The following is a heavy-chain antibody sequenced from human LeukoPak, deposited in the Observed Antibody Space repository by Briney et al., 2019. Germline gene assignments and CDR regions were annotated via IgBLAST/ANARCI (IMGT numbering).Heavy chain of an antibody. CDR3: ARDGGGYYDRSAGAFDI. D-gene: IGHD3-22*01. V-gene: IGHV3-53*01. Sequence: GGSLRLSCAASGFTVSSNYMSWARQAPGKGLEWVSVIYSGGSTYYADSVKGRFTISRDNSKKTLYLQMNSLRAEDTAVYYCARDGGGYYDRSAGAFDIWGQGTMVTVSS. J-gene: IGHJ3*02. CDR2: IYSGGST. CDR1: GFTVSSNY.